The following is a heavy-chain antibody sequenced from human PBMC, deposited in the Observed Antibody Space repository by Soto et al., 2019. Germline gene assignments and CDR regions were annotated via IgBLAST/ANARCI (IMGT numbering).Heavy chain of an antibody. V-gene: IGHV1-69*12. CDR2: IIPMFGIV. CDR1: GGNFNSYG. CDR3: AGEVGGTGLPF. Sequence: QVHLVQSGTEARKPGSSVNVSCETSGGNFNSYGFNWVRQVPGQRLEWMGGIIPMFGIVKVAQIFKPRVAFTAERSTGKVYMELTRLRPEGTAVYYCAGEVGGTGLPFWGQGTLVIVSS. D-gene: IGHD3-9*01. J-gene: IGHJ4*02.